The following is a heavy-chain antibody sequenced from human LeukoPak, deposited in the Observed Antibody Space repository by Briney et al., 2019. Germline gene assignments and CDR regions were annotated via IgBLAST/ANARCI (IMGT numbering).Heavy chain of an antibody. D-gene: IGHD2-15*01. CDR1: GCTFSDYY. J-gene: IGHJ5*02. V-gene: IGHV3-23*01. CDR3: AKDVIIVVRPFDP. Sequence: GGSLRLSCAASGCTFSDYYMSWIRQAPGKGLEWVSAISGSGGSTYYADSVKGRFTISRDNSKNTLYLQINSLRAEDTAVYYCAKDVIIVVRPFDPWGQGTLVTVSS. CDR2: ISGSGGST.